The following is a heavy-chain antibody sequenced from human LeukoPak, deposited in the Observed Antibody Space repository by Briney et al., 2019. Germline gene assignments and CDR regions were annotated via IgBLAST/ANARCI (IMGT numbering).Heavy chain of an antibody. J-gene: IGHJ5*02. D-gene: IGHD2-2*01. Sequence: ASVKVSCKASGYTFTSYGISWLRQAPGQGLEWMGWISAYNGNTNYAQKLQGRVTMTTDTSTSTAYMELRSLRSDDTAVYYCAIVYCSSTSCFHWFDPWGQGTLVTVSS. CDR1: GYTFTSYG. CDR2: ISAYNGNT. V-gene: IGHV1-18*01. CDR3: AIVYCSSTSCFHWFDP.